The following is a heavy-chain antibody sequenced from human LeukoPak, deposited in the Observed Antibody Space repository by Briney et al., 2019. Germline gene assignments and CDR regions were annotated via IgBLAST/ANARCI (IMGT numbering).Heavy chain of an antibody. J-gene: IGHJ4*02. CDR3: ARDPTEDFDY. CDR1: GFTFDDYA. Sequence: PGGSLRLSCAASGFTFDDYAMHWVRQAPGKGLEWVSLISGDGGSTYYADSVKGRFTISRDNAKNSLYLQMNSLRAEDTAVYYCARDPTEDFDYWGQGTLVTVSS. V-gene: IGHV3-43*02. CDR2: ISGDGGST. D-gene: IGHD1-1*01.